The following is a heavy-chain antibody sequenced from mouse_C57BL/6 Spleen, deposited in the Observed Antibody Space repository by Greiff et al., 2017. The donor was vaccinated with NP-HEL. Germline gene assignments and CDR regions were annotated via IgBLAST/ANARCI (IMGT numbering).Heavy chain of an antibody. CDR1: GYTFTSYW. CDR2: IDPSDSYT. CDR3: ARGNLPVYAMDY. V-gene: IGHV1-69*01. Sequence: QVHVKQPGAELVMPGASVKLSCKASGYTFTSYWMHWVKQRPGQGLEWIGEIDPSDSYTNYNQKFKGKSTLTVDKSSSTAYMQLSSLTSEDSAVYYCARGNLPVYAMDYWGQGTSVTVSS. J-gene: IGHJ4*01.